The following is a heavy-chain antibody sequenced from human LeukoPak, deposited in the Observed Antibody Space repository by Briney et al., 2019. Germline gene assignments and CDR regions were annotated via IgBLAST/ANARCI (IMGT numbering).Heavy chain of an antibody. CDR3: AREMSTIQDLDY. V-gene: IGHV3-21*06. Sequence: PGGSLRLSCAASGFXFSSYAINWVRQAPGKGLEWVSSISTSRSYTFYADSAKGRFTISRDNAKNTLYLQMNSLRAEDTAVYYCAREMSTIQDLDYWGQGTLVTVSS. D-gene: IGHD5-24*01. J-gene: IGHJ4*02. CDR1: GFXFSSYA. CDR2: ISTSRSYT.